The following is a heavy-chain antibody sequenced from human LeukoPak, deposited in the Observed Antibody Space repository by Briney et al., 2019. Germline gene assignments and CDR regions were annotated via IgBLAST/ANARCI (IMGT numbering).Heavy chain of an antibody. V-gene: IGHV4-61*02. CDR1: GGSISSGRYY. Sequence: PSETLSLTCNVSGGSISSGRYYWSWIRQPAGKGLEWIGRIYTRGSTNYNPSLKSRVTISVDTSKNQFSLKLSSVTAADTAVYYCARGAYGSSWAYYYYYMDVWGKGTTVTVSS. J-gene: IGHJ6*03. D-gene: IGHD6-13*01. CDR3: ARGAYGSSWAYYYYYMDV. CDR2: IYTRGST.